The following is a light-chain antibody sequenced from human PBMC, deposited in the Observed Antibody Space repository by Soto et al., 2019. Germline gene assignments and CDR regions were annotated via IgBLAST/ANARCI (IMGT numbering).Light chain of an antibody. CDR3: QQYNNWPGT. Sequence: EIVMTQSPATLSVSPGERATLSCSASQSVSSNLAWYQQKPGQAPRLLIYGASTRATGIPARFSGSGSGTEFTLTISSLQSEDFAVSYCQQYNNWPGTFGQGTKVEIK. CDR1: QSVSSN. J-gene: IGKJ1*01. CDR2: GAS. V-gene: IGKV3-15*01.